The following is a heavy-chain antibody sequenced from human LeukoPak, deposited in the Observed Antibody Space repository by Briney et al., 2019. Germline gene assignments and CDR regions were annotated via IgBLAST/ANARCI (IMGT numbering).Heavy chain of an antibody. Sequence: ASVKVSCKASGYTFIDYYMNWVRQAPGQGLEWMGWINPNSGGTNYAQKFQGRVAMTRNTSISTAHLEMTSLRFEDTAVYFCARGLENSWYTTGALAAYWGQGTLVTVSS. CDR1: GYTFIDYY. D-gene: IGHD6-13*01. V-gene: IGHV1-2*02. CDR2: INPNSGGT. J-gene: IGHJ4*02. CDR3: ARGLENSWYTTGALAAY.